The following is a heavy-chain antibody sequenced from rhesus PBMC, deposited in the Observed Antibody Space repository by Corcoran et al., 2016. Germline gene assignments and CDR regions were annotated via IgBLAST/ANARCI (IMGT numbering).Heavy chain of an antibody. Sequence: EVQLVESGGGLVEPGGSLTLSCAASGFTFSGSAMHWVRLPSGKGLWWGGRIRSKSNNYETGYAASVKGRFTISRDDSKNTAFLQMNSLKTEDTAVYYCASGHMRGLDYWGQGVLVTVSS. V-gene: IGHV3-118*01. CDR3: ASGHMRGLDY. J-gene: IGHJ4*01. D-gene: IGHD5-24*01. CDR1: GFTFSGSA. CDR2: IRSKSNNYET.